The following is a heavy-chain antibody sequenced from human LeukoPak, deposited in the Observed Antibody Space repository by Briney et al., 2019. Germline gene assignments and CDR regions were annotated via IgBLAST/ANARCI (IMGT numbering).Heavy chain of an antibody. CDR2: ISGSGGST. V-gene: IGHV3-23*01. Sequence: GGSLRLSCAASGFTFSSYAMSWVRKAPGKGLEWVSAISGSGGSTYYADSVKGRFTISRDNSKNTLYLQMNSLRAEDTAVYYCAKGSEYYYDSSGYYHYWGQGTLVTVSS. CDR1: GFTFSSYA. J-gene: IGHJ4*02. D-gene: IGHD3-22*01. CDR3: AKGSEYYYDSSGYYHY.